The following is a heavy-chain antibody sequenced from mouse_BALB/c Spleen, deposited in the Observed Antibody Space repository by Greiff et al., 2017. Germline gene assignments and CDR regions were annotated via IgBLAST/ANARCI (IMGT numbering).Heavy chain of an antibody. Sequence: EVMLVESGGGLVQPGGSMKLSCVASGFTFSNYWMNWVRQSPEKGLEWVAEIRLKSNNYATHYAESVKGRFTISRDDSKSSVYLQMNNLRAEDTGIYYCTRGGAGPYFDYWGQGTTLTVSS. CDR1: GFTFSNYW. CDR3: TRGGAGPYFDY. V-gene: IGHV6-6*02. CDR2: IRLKSNNYAT. D-gene: IGHD4-1*01. J-gene: IGHJ2*01.